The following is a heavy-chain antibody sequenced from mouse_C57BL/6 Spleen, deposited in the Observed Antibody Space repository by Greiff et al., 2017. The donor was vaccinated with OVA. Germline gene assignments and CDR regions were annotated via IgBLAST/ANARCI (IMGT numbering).Heavy chain of an antibody. V-gene: IGHV5-4*01. Sequence: EVQRVESGGGLVKPGGSLKLSCAASGFTFSSYAMSWVRQTPEKRLEWVATISDGGSYTYYPDNVKGRFTISRDNAKNNLYLQMSHLKSEDTAMYYCARGSTTVVATRAMDYWGQGTSVTVSS. CDR1: GFTFSSYA. D-gene: IGHD1-1*01. J-gene: IGHJ4*01. CDR3: ARGSTTVVATRAMDY. CDR2: ISDGGSYT.